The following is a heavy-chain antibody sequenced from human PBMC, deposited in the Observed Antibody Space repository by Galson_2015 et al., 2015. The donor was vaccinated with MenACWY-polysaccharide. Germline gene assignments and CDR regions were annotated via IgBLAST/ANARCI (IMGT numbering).Heavy chain of an antibody. J-gene: IGHJ5*02. CDR3: ARGGKYYYDSSGYLNWFDP. Sequence: SVKVSCKASGYSFSSYDINWVRQTTGHGLEWMGWMNPNSGNTGYAQKFQGRVTMTRNTSISIPYMDLSSLRSEDTAVYYCARGGKYYYDSSGYLNWFDPWGQGTLVTVSS. CDR2: MNPNSGNT. D-gene: IGHD3-22*01. V-gene: IGHV1-8*01. CDR1: GYSFSSYD.